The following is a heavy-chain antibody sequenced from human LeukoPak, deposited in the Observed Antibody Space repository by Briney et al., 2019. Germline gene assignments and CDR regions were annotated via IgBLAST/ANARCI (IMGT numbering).Heavy chain of an antibody. J-gene: IGHJ4*02. CDR2: ISWNSGSI. V-gene: IGHV3-9*01. Sequence: GGSLRLSCAASGFTFDDYAMHWVRQAPGKGLEWVSGISWNSGSIAYADSVKGRFTISRDNAKTSLYLQMNSLRSEDTALYYCARSPSYSYSSTWYDYWGQGTLVTVSS. CDR1: GFTFDDYA. CDR3: ARSPSYSYSSTWYDY. D-gene: IGHD6-13*01.